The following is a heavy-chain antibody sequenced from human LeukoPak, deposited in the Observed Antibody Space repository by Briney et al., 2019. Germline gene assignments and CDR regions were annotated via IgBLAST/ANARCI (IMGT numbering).Heavy chain of an antibody. CDR3: ARVVQITTPYYMDV. CDR1: GFTFSSYG. Sequence: GGSLRLSCAASGFTFSSYGMHWVRQAPGKGLEWVAFIRYDGSNKYYADSVKGRFTISRDNSKNTLYLQMNSLRAEDTAVYYCARVVQITTPYYMDVWGKGTTVTVSS. D-gene: IGHD3-16*01. J-gene: IGHJ6*03. CDR2: IRYDGSNK. V-gene: IGHV3-30*02.